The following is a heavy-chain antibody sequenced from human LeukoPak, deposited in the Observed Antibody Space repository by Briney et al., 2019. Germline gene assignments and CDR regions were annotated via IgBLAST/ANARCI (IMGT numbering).Heavy chain of an antibody. CDR3: ARDPPQIGYSSGWPAP. CDR2: IIPIFGTA. J-gene: IGHJ5*02. Sequence: GASVKVSCKASGGTFSSYAISWVRQAPGQGLEWMGGIIPIFGTANYAQKFQGRVTITADKSTSTAYMELSSLRSEDTAVYYCARDPPQIGYSSGWPAPWGQGTLVTVSS. V-gene: IGHV1-69*06. D-gene: IGHD6-19*01. CDR1: GGTFSSYA.